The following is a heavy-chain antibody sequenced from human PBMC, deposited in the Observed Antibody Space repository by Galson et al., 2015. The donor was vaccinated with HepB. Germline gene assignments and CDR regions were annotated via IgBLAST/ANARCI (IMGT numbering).Heavy chain of an antibody. CDR1: GFTFSSYE. CDR3: ARRIAAAGTAYYYYGMDV. Sequence: SLRLSCAASGFTFSSYEMNWVRQAPGKGLEWVSYISSSGSTIYYADSVKGRFTISRDNAKNSLYLQMNSLRAEDTAVYYCARRIAAAGTAYYYYGMDVWGQGTTVTVSS. D-gene: IGHD6-13*01. CDR2: ISSSGSTI. J-gene: IGHJ6*02. V-gene: IGHV3-48*03.